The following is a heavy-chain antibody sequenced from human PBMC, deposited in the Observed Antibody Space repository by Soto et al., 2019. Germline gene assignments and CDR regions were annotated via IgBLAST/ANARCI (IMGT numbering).Heavy chain of an antibody. CDR2: IYHSGIT. D-gene: IGHD7-27*01. Sequence: SENLSLTCAVSGASISSSTYYWGWIRQPPGKGLEWIGTIYHSGITYYNPSLKSRVTMFEDTSQNQFSLKMTFVTAADTAVYYWGIQDVRDWGRFEPWGQGVLVPVAS. CDR1: GASISSSTYY. V-gene: IGHV4-39*01. J-gene: IGHJ5*02. CDR3: GIQDVRDWGRFEP.